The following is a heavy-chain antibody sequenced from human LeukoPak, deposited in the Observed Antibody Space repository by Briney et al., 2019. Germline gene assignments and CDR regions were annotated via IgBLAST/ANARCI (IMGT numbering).Heavy chain of an antibody. CDR2: IYHSGST. J-gene: IGHJ5*02. V-gene: IGHV4-38-2*02. CDR1: GYSISSGYY. CDR3: ARTTTGMARVDWFDP. D-gene: IGHD5-24*01. Sequence: PSETLSLTCTVSGYSISSGYYWGWIRPPPGKGLEWIGSIYHSGSTYYNPSLKSRVTISVDASKNQFSLKLSSVTAADTAVYYCARTTTGMARVDWFDPWGQGTLVTVSS.